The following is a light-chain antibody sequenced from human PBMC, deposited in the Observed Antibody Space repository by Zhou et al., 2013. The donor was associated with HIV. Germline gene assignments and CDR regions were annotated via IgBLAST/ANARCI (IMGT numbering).Light chain of an antibody. J-gene: IGKJ1*01. CDR2: AAS. V-gene: IGKV1-17*01. CDR3: QEYNSDSWT. CDR1: QDIRED. Sequence: DILMTQSPSTLSASVGDRVTITCRASQDIREDLGWYQQKPGKAPKRLIYAASRLQSGVPSRFSGSGSGTEFTLTISSLQPDDSAIYYCQEYNSDSWTFGQGTRVEV.